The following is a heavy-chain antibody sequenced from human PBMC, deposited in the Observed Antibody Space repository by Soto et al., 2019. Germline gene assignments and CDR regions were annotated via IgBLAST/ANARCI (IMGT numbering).Heavy chain of an antibody. CDR2: INAGNGNT. Sequence: ASVKVSCKASGYTFTSYAMHWVRQAPGQRLEWMGWINAGNGNTKYSQKFQGRVTITRDTSASTAYMELSSLRSEDTAVYYCARHGDPYDAFDIWGQGTMVTVSS. D-gene: IGHD4-17*01. V-gene: IGHV1-3*01. CDR1: GYTFTSYA. CDR3: ARHGDPYDAFDI. J-gene: IGHJ3*02.